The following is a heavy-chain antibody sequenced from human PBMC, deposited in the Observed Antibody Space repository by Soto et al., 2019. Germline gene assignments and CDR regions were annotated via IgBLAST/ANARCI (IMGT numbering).Heavy chain of an antibody. J-gene: IGHJ5*02. CDR3: AKGRPSSWYDWFDT. D-gene: IGHD6-13*01. CDR1: GFTFSSYA. V-gene: IGHV3-64D*06. Sequence: GGSLRLSCSASGFTFSSYAMHWVRQAPGKGLEYVSAISSNGGSTYYTDSVKGRFTISRDNSKNTLYLQMSSLRAEDTAVYYCAKGRPSSWYDWFDTWGQGTLVTVSS. CDR2: ISSNGGST.